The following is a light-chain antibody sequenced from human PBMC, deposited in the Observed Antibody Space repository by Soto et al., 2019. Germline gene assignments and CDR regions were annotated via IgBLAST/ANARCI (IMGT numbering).Light chain of an antibody. J-gene: IGKJ2*01. V-gene: IGKV3-15*01. CDR3: QQGHNWPLT. CDR2: SES. Sequence: EIVMTQSPATLSVSPGERATLSCRASQSISTELAWYQQKPGQPPRLLIYSESTRATGDPARFTGSGSGSEFTLTIRGLQSEDFAVYYCQQGHNWPLTFGQGTRLEI. CDR1: QSISTE.